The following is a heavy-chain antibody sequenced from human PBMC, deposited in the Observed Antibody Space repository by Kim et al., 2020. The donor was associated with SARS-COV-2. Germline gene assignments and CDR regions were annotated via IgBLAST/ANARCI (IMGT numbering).Heavy chain of an antibody. CDR3: AKAIPTSSAVADY. V-gene: IGHV3-23*01. J-gene: IGHJ4*02. CDR2: ISGSGGST. D-gene: IGHD2-2*01. Sequence: GGSLRLSCAASGFTFSNYAMTWVRQAPGKGLEWVSSISGSGGSTYYADSVKGRFTISRDNSKNTLYPQMNSLRAEDTAVYYCAKAIPTSSAVADYWGQGTLVTVSS. CDR1: GFTFSNYA.